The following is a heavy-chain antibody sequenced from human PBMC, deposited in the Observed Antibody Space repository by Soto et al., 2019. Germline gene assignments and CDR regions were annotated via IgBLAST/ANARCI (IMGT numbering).Heavy chain of an antibody. CDR3: ARTRYSGSWYPSWFDP. V-gene: IGHV4-38-2*01. D-gene: IGHD6-13*01. Sequence: ASETLSLTCAVSGYSISSGYYWGWIRQPPGKGLEWIGSIYHSGGTYYNPSLKSRVTISVDTSKNQFSLKLSSVTAADTAVYYCARTRYSGSWYPSWFDPWGQETLVTVSS. CDR1: GYSISSGYY. J-gene: IGHJ5*02. CDR2: IYHSGGT.